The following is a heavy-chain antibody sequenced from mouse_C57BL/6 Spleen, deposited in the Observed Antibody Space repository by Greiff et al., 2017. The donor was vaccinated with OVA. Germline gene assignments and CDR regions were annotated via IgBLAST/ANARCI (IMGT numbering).Heavy chain of an antibody. CDR1: GYTFTSYW. V-gene: IGHV1-69*01. CDR2: IDPSDSYT. J-gene: IGHJ2*01. D-gene: IGHD3-3*01. CDR3: ARKGLEDFDY. Sequence: VKLQESGAELVMPGASVKLSCKASGYTFTSYWMHWVKQRPGQGLEWIGEIDPSDSYTNYNQKFKGKSTLTVDKSSSTAYMQLSSLTSEDSAVYYCARKGLEDFDYWGQGTTLTVSS.